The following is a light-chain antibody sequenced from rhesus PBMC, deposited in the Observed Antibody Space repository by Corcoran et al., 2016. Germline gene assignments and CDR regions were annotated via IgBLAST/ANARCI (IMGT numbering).Light chain of an antibody. CDR2: EVS. J-gene: IGLJ1*01. CDR3: SSYAGGGSFI. CDR1: GSDIGYYNG. V-gene: IGLV2-19*02. Sequence: QAAPTQSPSVSGSPGQSVTIFCTGTGSDIGYYNGVSWYQQFPDRAPKVIIYEVSKRPSGVSDRFSGSKSANTASLTISELQPEDEADYYCSSYAGGGSFIFGSGTRLTVL.